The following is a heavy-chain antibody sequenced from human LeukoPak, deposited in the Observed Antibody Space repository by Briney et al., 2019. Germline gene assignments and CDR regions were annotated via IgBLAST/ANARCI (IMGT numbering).Heavy chain of an antibody. J-gene: IGHJ4*02. CDR1: GLIFRSYW. Sequence: GGSLRLSCAVSGLIFRSYWMSWVRQAPGKGLEWVANINQDGSEKYFVDSVKGRFTISRDNAKNSLYLQMNSLRAEDTALYYCARDLVGATDGDYWGQGTLVTVSS. CDR3: ARDLVGATDGDY. D-gene: IGHD1-26*01. V-gene: IGHV3-7*03. CDR2: INQDGSEK.